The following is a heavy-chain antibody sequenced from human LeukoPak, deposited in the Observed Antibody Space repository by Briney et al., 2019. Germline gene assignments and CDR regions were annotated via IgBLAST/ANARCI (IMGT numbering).Heavy chain of an antibody. CDR2: IKHDGNEK. CDR3: ARDNWNSFDY. J-gene: IGHJ4*02. V-gene: IGHV3-7*01. Sequence: GGSLRLSCAASGFTFSTYWMSWVRQAPGKGLEWVANIKHDGNEKYYVDSVKGRFTISRDNAKNSLYLQVDSLRAEDTAVYYCARDNWNSFDYWGQGTLVTVSS. D-gene: IGHD1-20*01. CDR1: GFTFSTYW.